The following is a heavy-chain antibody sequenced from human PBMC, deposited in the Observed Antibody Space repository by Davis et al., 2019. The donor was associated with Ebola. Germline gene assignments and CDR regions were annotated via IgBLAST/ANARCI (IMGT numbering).Heavy chain of an antibody. CDR2: ISGSGGST. CDR3: TRDQDGTGATSDY. J-gene: IGHJ4*02. CDR1: GFAFGDYA. V-gene: IGHV3-23*01. D-gene: IGHD1-26*01. Sequence: PGGSLRLSCAGSGFAFGDYAMHWVRQAPGKGLEWVSAISGSGGSTYYADSVKGRFTISRDNSKNTLHLQMNSLRAEDTAVYYCTRDQDGTGATSDYWGQGTLVTVSS.